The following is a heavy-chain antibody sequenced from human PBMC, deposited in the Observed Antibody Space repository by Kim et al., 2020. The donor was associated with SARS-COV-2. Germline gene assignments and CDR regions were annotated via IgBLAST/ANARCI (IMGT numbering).Heavy chain of an antibody. CDR2: INSDGSST. D-gene: IGHD4-17*01. CDR3: ARWSPSPYGDYETVIDY. J-gene: IGHJ4*01. V-gene: IGHV3-74*01. CDR1: GFTFSSYW. Sequence: GGSLRLSCAASGFTFSSYWMHWVRQAPGKGLVWVSRINSDGSSTSYADSVKGRFTISRDNAKNTLYLQMNSLRAEDTAVYYCARWSPSPYGDYETVIDYWGQGTLVTVSS.